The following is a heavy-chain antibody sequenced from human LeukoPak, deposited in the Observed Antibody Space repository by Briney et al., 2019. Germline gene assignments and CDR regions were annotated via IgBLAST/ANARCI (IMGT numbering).Heavy chain of an antibody. Sequence: SETLSLTCTVSGGSISSYYWSWIRQPPGKGLEWIGYIYYSGSTNYNPSLKSRVTISVDTSKNQFSLKLSSVTAADTAVYYCAIITMVRGEGWFDPWGQGTLVTVSS. CDR1: GGSISSYY. CDR2: IYYSGST. V-gene: IGHV4-59*01. D-gene: IGHD3-10*01. J-gene: IGHJ5*02. CDR3: AIITMVRGEGWFDP.